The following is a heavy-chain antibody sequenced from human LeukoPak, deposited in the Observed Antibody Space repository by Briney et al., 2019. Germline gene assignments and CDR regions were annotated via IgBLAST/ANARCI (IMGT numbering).Heavy chain of an antibody. J-gene: IGHJ5*02. CDR3: ARDQDIVVVVAALRQREMGGFDP. D-gene: IGHD2-15*01. CDR1: GYTFTSYD. Sequence: ASVKVSFKSAGYTFTSYDINWLRQATGQGLEWMGWMNPNSGNTGYAQKVQGRVTMTRNTSISTAYMKLSSLRSEDTAVYYCARDQDIVVVVAALRQREMGGFDPWGQGTLVTVSS. CDR2: MNPNSGNT. V-gene: IGHV1-8*01.